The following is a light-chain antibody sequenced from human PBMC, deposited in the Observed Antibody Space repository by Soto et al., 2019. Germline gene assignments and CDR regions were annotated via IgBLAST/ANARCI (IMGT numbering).Light chain of an antibody. CDR1: QSISSW. Sequence: DIQMTQPLSTLSASVGDRVTITCRASQSISSWLAWYQQKPGKAPKLLINDASSLESGVPSRFSGSGSGTEFTLTISSLQPDDFATYYCQQYNSYSTFGQGTKVEIK. CDR2: DAS. CDR3: QQYNSYST. V-gene: IGKV1-5*01. J-gene: IGKJ1*01.